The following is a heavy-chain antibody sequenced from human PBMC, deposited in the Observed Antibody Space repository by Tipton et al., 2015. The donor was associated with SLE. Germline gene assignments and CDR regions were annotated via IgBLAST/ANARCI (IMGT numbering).Heavy chain of an antibody. CDR3: ARGSGWIINY. CDR1: GFTFSDYA. J-gene: IGHJ4*02. CDR2: IGIPGDT. Sequence: SLRLSCSVSGFTFSDYAMHWVRQSTGKGLEWLSVIGIPGDTQYADSVRGRFTISRDNAKNSLYLQMNNLGPEDTAVYYCARGSGWIINYWGQGALVTVSS. D-gene: IGHD3-10*01. V-gene: IGHV3-13*01.